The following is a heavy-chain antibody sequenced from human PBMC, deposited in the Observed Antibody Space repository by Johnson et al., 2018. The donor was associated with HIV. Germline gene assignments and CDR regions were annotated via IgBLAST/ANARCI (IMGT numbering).Heavy chain of an antibody. CDR2: ISSSGSTI. CDR3: ATRDPTCRAGALNI. CDR1: GFTFSDHY. D-gene: IGHD2-2*01. V-gene: IGHV3-11*04. Sequence: QVQLVESGGGLVKPGGSLRLSCAASGFTFSDHYMSWIRQAPGKGLEWVSYISSSGSTIYYADSVKGRFTISRDNAKNSLYLQMSSLRGEDTAVYYCATRDPTCRAGALNIGGQGTTVTVSS. J-gene: IGHJ3*02.